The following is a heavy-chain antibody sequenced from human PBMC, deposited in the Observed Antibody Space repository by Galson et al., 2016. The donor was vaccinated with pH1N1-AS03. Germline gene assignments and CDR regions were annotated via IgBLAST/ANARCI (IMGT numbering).Heavy chain of an antibody. CDR3: ARMFYYDSSGYSHFEH. J-gene: IGHJ4*02. CDR2: ISPGSGST. D-gene: IGHD3-22*01. CDR1: GYTFTSYY. Sequence: SVKVSCKASGYTFTSYYMQWVRQAPGQGLEWMGIISPGSGSTNYAQKLQGRVTMTRDTSTSTVYMELSSLRSEDTAVYYCARMFYYDSSGYSHFEHWGQGTLVTVSS. V-gene: IGHV1-46*01.